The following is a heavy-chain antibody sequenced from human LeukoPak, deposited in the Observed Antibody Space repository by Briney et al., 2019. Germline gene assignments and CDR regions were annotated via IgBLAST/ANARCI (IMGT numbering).Heavy chain of an antibody. D-gene: IGHD3-10*01. CDR3: ARFFRHYGDHFDY. CDR1: GGSISSYY. V-gene: IGHV4-59*12. CDR2: IYYSGST. Sequence: PSETLSLTCTVSGGSISSYYWSWIRQPPGKGLEWIGYIYYSGSTNYNPSLKSRVTISVDTSKNQFSLKLSSVTAADTAVYYCARFFRHYGDHFDYWGQGTLVTVSS. J-gene: IGHJ4*02.